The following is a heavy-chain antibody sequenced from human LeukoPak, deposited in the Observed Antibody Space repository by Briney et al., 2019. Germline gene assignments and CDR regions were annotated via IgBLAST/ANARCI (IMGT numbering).Heavy chain of an antibody. CDR3: ARFSVVPAAFDS. Sequence: ASVKVSCKASGYTFTSYDINWVRQATGQGLEWMGWVNPNNGNTGYAQKFQGRVTMTRNTSISTVYMELSSLRSEDTAVYYCARFSVVPAAFDSWGQGTLVTVSS. J-gene: IGHJ4*02. V-gene: IGHV1-8*02. CDR1: GYTFTSYD. D-gene: IGHD2-2*01. CDR2: VNPNNGNT.